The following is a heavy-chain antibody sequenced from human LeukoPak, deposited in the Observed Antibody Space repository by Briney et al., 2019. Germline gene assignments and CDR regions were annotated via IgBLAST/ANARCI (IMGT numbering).Heavy chain of an antibody. CDR1: GGTFSSCT. J-gene: IGHJ2*01. Sequence: SVKVSCKASGGTFSSCTISWVRQAPGQGLEWMGRIIPILGIANYAQKFQGRVTITADKSTSTAYMELSSLRSEDTAVYYCARGIYYGDSRYFDLWGRGTLVTVSS. D-gene: IGHD4-17*01. V-gene: IGHV1-69*02. CDR2: IIPILGIA. CDR3: ARGIYYGDSRYFDL.